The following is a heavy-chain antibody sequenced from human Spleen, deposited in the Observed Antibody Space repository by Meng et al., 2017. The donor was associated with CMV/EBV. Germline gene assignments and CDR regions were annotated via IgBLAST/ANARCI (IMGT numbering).Heavy chain of an antibody. V-gene: IGHV3-66*04. CDR2: IYSGGST. D-gene: IGHD5-18*01. Sequence: SCAASGFTVSSNYMSWVRQAPGKGLEWVSVIYSGGSTYYADSVKGRFTISRDNSKNTLYLQMNSLRAEDTAVYYCASQDTAMASFDYWGQGTLVTVSS. CDR3: ASQDTAMASFDY. CDR1: GFTVSSNY. J-gene: IGHJ4*02.